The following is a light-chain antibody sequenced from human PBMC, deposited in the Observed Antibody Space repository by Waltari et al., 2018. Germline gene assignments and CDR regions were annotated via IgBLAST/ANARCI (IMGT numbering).Light chain of an antibody. CDR2: NDN. V-gene: IGLV1-40*01. CDR1: SSNIGAGYD. CDR3: QSYDSSLSVGV. Sequence: QSVLTQPPSVSGAPGQRVPISCAGSSSNIGAGYDVHWYQQFPGAAPKLLIYNDNNRPSGVPDRFSGSKSGTSASLAITGLQPEDEADYYCQSYDSSLSVGVFGGGTKLTVL. J-gene: IGLJ3*02.